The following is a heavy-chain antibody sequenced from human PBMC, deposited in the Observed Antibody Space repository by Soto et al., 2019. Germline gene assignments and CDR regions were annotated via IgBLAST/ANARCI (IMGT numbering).Heavy chain of an antibody. Sequence: LRLSCAASGFTFSSYSMNWVRQAPGKGLEWVSSISSSSSYIYYADSVKGRFTISRDNAKNSLYLQMNSLRAEDTAVYYCARDYSSSGGMDVWGQGTTVTVSS. D-gene: IGHD6-6*01. CDR1: GFTFSSYS. CDR2: ISSSSSYI. J-gene: IGHJ6*02. V-gene: IGHV3-21*01. CDR3: ARDYSSSGGMDV.